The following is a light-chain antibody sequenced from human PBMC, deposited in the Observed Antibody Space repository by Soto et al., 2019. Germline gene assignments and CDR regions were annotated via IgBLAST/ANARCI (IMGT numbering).Light chain of an antibody. V-gene: IGKV2-28*01. J-gene: IGKJ5*01. CDR3: MQDRQTPIT. CDR2: LGS. Sequence: DIVMPQSPLSLPVTPGEPASISCRSSQSLLHSNGYKDWDQYMQKPGQCPQLLVDLGSNRDSGVPDRRSGSGTGIDFTMKIMGAEAEDVEVYYWMQDRQTPITFGQGTRLGIK. CDR1: QSLLHSNGYKD.